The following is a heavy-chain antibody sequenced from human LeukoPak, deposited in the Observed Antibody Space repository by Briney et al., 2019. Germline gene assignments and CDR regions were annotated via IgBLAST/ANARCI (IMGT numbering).Heavy chain of an antibody. D-gene: IGHD1-26*01. CDR1: GNTFTSYC. Sequence: ASVKVSCKASGNTFTSYCISWVRQAPGQGLEWMGWISAYNGNTNYAQKLQGRVTMTTDTSTSTAYMELRSLRSDDTAVYYCARWGSGSYYGMIDYWGQGTLVTVSS. J-gene: IGHJ4*02. V-gene: IGHV1-18*01. CDR2: ISAYNGNT. CDR3: ARWGSGSYYGMIDY.